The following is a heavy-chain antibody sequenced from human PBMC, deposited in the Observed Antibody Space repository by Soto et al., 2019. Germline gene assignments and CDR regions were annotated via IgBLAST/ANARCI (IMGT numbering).Heavy chain of an antibody. V-gene: IGHV3-23*01. Sequence: ESGGGLVQPGGSLRLSCAASGFTFSSYAMSWVRQAPGKGLEWVSAISGSGGSTYYADSVKGRFTISRDNSKNTLYLQMNSLRAEDTAVYYCAKDPLNYYDSSGYQKTDPWGQGTLVTVSS. D-gene: IGHD3-22*01. CDR2: ISGSGGST. CDR3: AKDPLNYYDSSGYQKTDP. J-gene: IGHJ5*02. CDR1: GFTFSSYA.